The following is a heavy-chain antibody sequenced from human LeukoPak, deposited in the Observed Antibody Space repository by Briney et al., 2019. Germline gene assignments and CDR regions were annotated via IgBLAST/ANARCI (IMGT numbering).Heavy chain of an antibody. CDR3: ARDGGTTVVTRGGWFDP. CDR1: GFTFSSYW. J-gene: IGHJ5*02. V-gene: IGHV3-74*01. D-gene: IGHD4-23*01. CDR2: INSDGSST. Sequence: GGSLRLSCAASGFTFSSYWMHWVRQAPGKGLVWVSRINSDGSSTSYADSVKGRFTISRDNAKNTLYLQMNSLRAEDTAVYYCARDGGTTVVTRGGWFDPWGQGTLVTVSS.